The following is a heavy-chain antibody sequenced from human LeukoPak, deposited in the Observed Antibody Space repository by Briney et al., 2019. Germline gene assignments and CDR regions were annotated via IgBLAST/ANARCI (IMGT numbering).Heavy chain of an antibody. Sequence: PGGSVRLSCAASGLTLSSYGVHWLRQAPGKGREWVAFIRYDGSNKYYADSVKGRFTNSRDNSKNTLYLQISTLLAEDTASYYNAKVYSHGYFDHGGQRTVVTVSS. V-gene: IGHV3-30*02. CDR1: GLTLSSYG. D-gene: IGHD5-18*01. J-gene: IGHJ4*02. CDR2: IRYDGSNK. CDR3: AKVYSHGYFDH.